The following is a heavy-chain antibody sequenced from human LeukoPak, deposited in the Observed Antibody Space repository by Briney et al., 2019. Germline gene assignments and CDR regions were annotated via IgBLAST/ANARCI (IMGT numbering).Heavy chain of an antibody. Sequence: SETLSLTCTVSGGSINSRNDYWGWIRQPPGKGLEWIGNIYYSGSTYYNPSLKSRVTISVDTSKNQFSLKLSSVTAADTAVYYCARALRVVVPAATYYFDYWGQGTLVTVSS. CDR1: GGSINSRNDY. V-gene: IGHV4-39*07. CDR2: IYYSGST. D-gene: IGHD2-2*01. CDR3: ARALRVVVPAATYYFDY. J-gene: IGHJ4*02.